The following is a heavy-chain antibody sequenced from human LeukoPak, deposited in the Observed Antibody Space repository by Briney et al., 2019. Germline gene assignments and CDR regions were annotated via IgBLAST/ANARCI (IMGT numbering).Heavy chain of an antibody. CDR1: RFTFSSYS. D-gene: IGHD3-10*01. CDR2: ISSSGSYI. V-gene: IGHV3-21*01. CDR3: AREAYYYGSGSTFDY. J-gene: IGHJ4*02. Sequence: GGSLRLSCAASRFTFSSYSMNWVRQAPGKGLEWVSSISSSGSYIYYADSVKGRFTISRDNAKNSLYLQMNSLRAEDTAVYYCAREAYYYGSGSTFDYWGQGTLVTVSS.